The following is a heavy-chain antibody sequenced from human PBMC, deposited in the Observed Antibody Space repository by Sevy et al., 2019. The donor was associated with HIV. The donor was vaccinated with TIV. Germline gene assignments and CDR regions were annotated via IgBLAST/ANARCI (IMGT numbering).Heavy chain of an antibody. V-gene: IGHV3-23*01. Sequence: GGSLRLSCAASGFTFSSYAMSWVRQAPGKGLEWVSAISGSGGSTYYADSVKGRFTISRDNSKNTLCLQMNSLRAEDTAVYYWEKAGGYCSSTSCYVGYYYGMDVWGQGTTVTVSS. J-gene: IGHJ6*02. CDR2: ISGSGGST. CDR1: GFTFSSYA. D-gene: IGHD2-2*01. CDR3: EKAGGYCSSTSCYVGYYYGMDV.